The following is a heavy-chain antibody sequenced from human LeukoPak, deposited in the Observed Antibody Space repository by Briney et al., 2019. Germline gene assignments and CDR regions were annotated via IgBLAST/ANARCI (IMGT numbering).Heavy chain of an antibody. J-gene: IGHJ5*02. D-gene: IGHD1-14*01. CDR2: IKQDGSEI. V-gene: IGHV3-7*01. Sequence: GGSLRLSCAASGFTFSSYWMSWVRQAPGKGLEWVANIKQDGSEIYYVDSVKGRFTISRDNAKSSLCLQMNSLRAEDTAMYYCAREPVTPDDPWGQGTLVTVSS. CDR3: AREPVTPDDP. CDR1: GFTFSSYW.